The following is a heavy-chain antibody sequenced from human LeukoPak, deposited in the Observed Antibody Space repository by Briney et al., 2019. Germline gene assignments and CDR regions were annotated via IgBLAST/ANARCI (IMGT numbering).Heavy chain of an antibody. Sequence: GGSLRLSCAAXXXXXXDXXMXXXRXAXXXXXEWVSYIRSSGSTIYYADSVKGRFTISRDNAKNSLYLQMNSLRAEDTAVYYCARDSNRGFDYWGQGTLVTVSS. CDR3: ARDSNRGFDY. V-gene: IGHV3-11*01. CDR2: IRSSGSTI. J-gene: IGHJ4*02. D-gene: IGHD3-16*01. CDR1: XXXXXDXX.